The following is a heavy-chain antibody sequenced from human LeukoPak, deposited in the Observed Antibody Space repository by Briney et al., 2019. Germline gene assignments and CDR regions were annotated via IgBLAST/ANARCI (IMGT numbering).Heavy chain of an antibody. CDR2: ISAYNGNT. V-gene: IGHV1-18*01. Sequence: GASVKVSCKASGGTFSSYAISWVRQAPGQGLEWMGWISAYNGNTNYAQKLQGRVTMTTDTSTSTAYMELRSLRSDDTAVYYCARSDYGGKVDYWGQGTLVTVSS. CDR1: GGTFSSYA. J-gene: IGHJ4*02. D-gene: IGHD4-23*01. CDR3: ARSDYGGKVDY.